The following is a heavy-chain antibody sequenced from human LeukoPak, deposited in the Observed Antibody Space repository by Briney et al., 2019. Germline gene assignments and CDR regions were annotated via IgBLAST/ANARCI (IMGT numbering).Heavy chain of an antibody. J-gene: IGHJ4*02. Sequence: SETLSLTCTVSGGSISSYYWSWIRQPAGKGLEWIGRIYTSGSTNYNPSLKSRVTLSLDTSKNQFSLQLSSVTAADTAVYYCANGGRTSDFDYWGQGTLVTVSS. CDR3: ANGGRTSDFDY. CDR1: GGSISSYY. V-gene: IGHV4-4*07. CDR2: IYTSGST. D-gene: IGHD3-16*01.